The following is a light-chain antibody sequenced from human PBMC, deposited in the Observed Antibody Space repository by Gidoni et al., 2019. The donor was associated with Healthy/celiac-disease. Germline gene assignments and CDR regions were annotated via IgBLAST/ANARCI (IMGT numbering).Light chain of an antibody. CDR1: QSVSSSY. Sequence: EIVLTQSPGTLSLSPGERATLSCRASQSVSSSYLAWYQKKPGQAHRLLIYGASSRATGIPDRFSGSGSGTDFTLTISRLEPEDFAVYYCQQYGSSRALTFGGGTKVEIK. J-gene: IGKJ4*01. V-gene: IGKV3-20*01. CDR3: QQYGSSRALT. CDR2: GAS.